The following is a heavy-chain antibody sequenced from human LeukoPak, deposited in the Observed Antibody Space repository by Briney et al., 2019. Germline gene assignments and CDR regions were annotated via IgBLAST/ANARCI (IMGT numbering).Heavy chain of an antibody. J-gene: IGHJ4*02. CDR1: GFTFSSYW. V-gene: IGHV3-74*01. D-gene: IGHD3-10*01. Sequence: PGGSLRLSCEASGFTFSSYWMHWVRQAPGKGLVWVSRINSDGSSTGYADSVKGRFTISRDNAKNTLYLQMNSLRAEDTAVYYCARENSYGSGSYSFDYWGQGTLVTVSS. CDR3: ARENSYGSGSYSFDY. CDR2: INSDGSST.